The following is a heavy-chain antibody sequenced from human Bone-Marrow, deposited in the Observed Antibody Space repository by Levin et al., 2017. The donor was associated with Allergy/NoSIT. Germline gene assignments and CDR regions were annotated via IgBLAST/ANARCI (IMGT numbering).Heavy chain of an antibody. V-gene: IGHV5-10-1*01. J-gene: IGHJ5*02. CDR1: GYVFTSYW. CDR2: IDPKDSQT. Sequence: HGESLKISCKGSGYVFTSYWIIWVRQRPGKGLEWMGRIDPKDSQTKDNPSFQGHVTLSVDKSINTAYLQWSSLKASDTAMYYCAIQYLSGGYFSFQEQFDPWGQGTLVTVSS. D-gene: IGHD2-15*01. CDR3: AIQYLSGGYFSFQEQFDP.